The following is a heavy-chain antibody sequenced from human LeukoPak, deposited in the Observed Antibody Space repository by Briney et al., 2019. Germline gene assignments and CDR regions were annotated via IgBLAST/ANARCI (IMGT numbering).Heavy chain of an antibody. CDR1: GFTVSSNY. V-gene: IGHV3-7*01. J-gene: IGHJ4*02. D-gene: IGHD3-16*02. CDR3: ASLPGSYDYVWGSYRYAWGRSRPLTDY. CDR2: IKQDGSEK. Sequence: GGSLRLSCAASGFTVSSNYMSWVRQAPGKGLEWVANIKQDGSEKYYVDSVKGRFTISRDNAKNSLYLQMNSLRAEDTAVYYCASLPGSYDYVWGSYRYAWGRSRPLTDYWGQGTLVTVSS.